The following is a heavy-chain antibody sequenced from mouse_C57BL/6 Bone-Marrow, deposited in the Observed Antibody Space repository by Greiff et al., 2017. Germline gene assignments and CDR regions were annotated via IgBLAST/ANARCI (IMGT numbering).Heavy chain of an antibody. CDR2: IYPRSGNT. CDR1: GYTFTSYG. CDR3: ASPDGYDDGFDY. Sequence: QVQLQQSGAELARPGASVKLSCKASGYTFTSYGISWVKQRTGQGLEWIGEIYPRSGNTKYNETFKGKATLTADKSSSTAYMELLSLTSEDSAVYFCASPDGYDDGFDYWGQGTTLTVSS. D-gene: IGHD2-2*01. V-gene: IGHV1-81*01. J-gene: IGHJ2*01.